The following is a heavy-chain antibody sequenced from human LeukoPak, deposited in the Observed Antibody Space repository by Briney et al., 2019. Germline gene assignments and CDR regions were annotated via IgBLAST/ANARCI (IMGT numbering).Heavy chain of an antibody. CDR3: AREIVSSGCLDY. D-gene: IGHD6-19*01. CDR1: DFAFYGYS. CDR2: ISSNSGYI. Sequence: GGSLRLSCAASDFAFYGYSMHWVRQAPGEGLEWISSISSNSGYIYYADSVKGRFTISRDNAKNSLYLQVTGLRVEDTALYYCAREIVSSGCLDYWGQGSLVTVSS. V-gene: IGHV3-21*06. J-gene: IGHJ4*02.